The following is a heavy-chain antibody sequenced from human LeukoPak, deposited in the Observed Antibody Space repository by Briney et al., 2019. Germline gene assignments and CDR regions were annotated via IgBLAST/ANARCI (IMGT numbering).Heavy chain of an antibody. J-gene: IGHJ4*02. V-gene: IGHV3-74*01. CDR3: AEDRGGGSY. CDR2: ITSNGTNI. CDR1: GFTFSNYL. D-gene: IGHD6-19*01. Sequence: GGSLRLSCAASGFTFSNYLMHWIRQAPGKGLEWVSRITSNGTNIIYADSVKGRFTMSRDNAKNTLYLQMNSLRAEDTAVYYCAEDRGGGSYSGQGTLVTVSS.